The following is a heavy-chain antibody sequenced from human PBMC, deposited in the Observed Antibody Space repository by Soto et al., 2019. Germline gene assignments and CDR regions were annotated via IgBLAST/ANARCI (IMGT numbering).Heavy chain of an antibody. CDR2: IIPIFGTT. V-gene: IGHV1-69*06. CDR1: GDTFSSYT. D-gene: IGHD3-22*01. J-gene: IGHJ4*02. CDR3: ARAARAYSYDIRGTYFDV. Sequence: QVQLVQSGAEVKKPGSSVKVSCKASGDTFSSYTISWVRQAPGQGRAWRGGIIPIFGTTNYAQKLQGRVTITPDKSTSTAYMELSSLRSEDTAVYYCARAARAYSYDIRGTYFDVWCQGTLVTVSS.